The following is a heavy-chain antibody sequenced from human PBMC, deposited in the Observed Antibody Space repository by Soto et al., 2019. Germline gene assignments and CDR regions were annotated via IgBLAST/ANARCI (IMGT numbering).Heavy chain of an antibody. V-gene: IGHV1-46*01. Sequence: VSVKVSCKASGYTFTSYYMHCVRQATGQGLEWMGIINPSGGSTSYAQKFQGRVTMTRDTSTSTVYMELSSLRSEDTAVYYCARDPGSLTPFDYWGQGTLVTVSS. CDR3: ARDPGSLTPFDY. J-gene: IGHJ4*02. CDR2: INPSGGST. CDR1: GYTFTSYY.